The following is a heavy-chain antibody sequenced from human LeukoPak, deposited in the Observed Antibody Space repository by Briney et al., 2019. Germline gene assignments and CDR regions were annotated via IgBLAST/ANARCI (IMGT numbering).Heavy chain of an antibody. CDR2: AGWAGGTT. J-gene: IGHJ4*02. V-gene: IGHV3-43*01. Sequence: GGSLRLSCATSGFNFDRYTIHWVRQAPGKGLEWVSLAGWAGGTTFYSDSVGGRFTISRDSGRKSVYLQMNSLTTDDTAFYFCAKELDTMFFDYWGQGALVTVSS. CDR1: GFNFDRYT. D-gene: IGHD3-10*02. CDR3: AKELDTMFFDY.